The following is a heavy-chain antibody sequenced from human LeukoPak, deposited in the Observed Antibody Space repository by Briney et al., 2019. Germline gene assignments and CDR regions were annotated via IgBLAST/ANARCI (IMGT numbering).Heavy chain of an antibody. CDR1: GFTFSSYA. Sequence: GGSLRLSCAASGFTFSSYAMHWVRQAPGKGLEYVSAISSNGGSTYYANSVKGRFTISRDNSKNTLYLQMGSLRAEDMAVYYCARAGLFLEWANFDYWGQGTLVTVSS. V-gene: IGHV3-64*01. CDR3: ARAGLFLEWANFDY. D-gene: IGHD3-3*01. CDR2: ISSNGGST. J-gene: IGHJ4*02.